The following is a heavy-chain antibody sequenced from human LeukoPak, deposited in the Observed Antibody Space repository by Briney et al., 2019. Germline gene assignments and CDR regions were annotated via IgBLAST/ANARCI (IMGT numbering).Heavy chain of an antibody. CDR3: ARDAGYDILTGYWRAYHGMDV. J-gene: IGHJ6*02. CDR1: GFTFSSYA. D-gene: IGHD3-9*01. CDR2: ISYDGSNK. V-gene: IGHV3-30*04. Sequence: PGGSLRLSCEGSGFTFSSYALHWVRQAPGKGLEWVTVISYDGSNKYYADSVRGRFTISRDNSKNTLYLQMNSLRAEDSAVYYCARDAGYDILTGYWRAYHGMDVWGQGTTVTVSS.